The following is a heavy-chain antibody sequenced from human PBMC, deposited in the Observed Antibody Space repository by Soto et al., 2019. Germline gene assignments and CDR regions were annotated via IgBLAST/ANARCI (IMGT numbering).Heavy chain of an antibody. CDR2: IYYSGST. Sequence: ASETLSLTCTVSGGSISSYYWGWTRQPPGKGLEWIGYIYYSGSTNYNPSLKSRVTISVDTPKNQFSLKLSSVTAADTAVYYCAGYCSGGSCYWAFDIWGQGTMVTVSS. CDR3: AGYCSGGSCYWAFDI. D-gene: IGHD2-15*01. J-gene: IGHJ3*02. V-gene: IGHV4-59*01. CDR1: GGSISSYY.